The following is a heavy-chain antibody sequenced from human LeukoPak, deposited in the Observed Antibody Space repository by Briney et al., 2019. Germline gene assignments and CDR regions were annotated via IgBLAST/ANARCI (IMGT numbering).Heavy chain of an antibody. CDR3: AGRDANVNIVPTLFPFDY. J-gene: IGHJ4*02. CDR1: GFTFSSYW. D-gene: IGHD5-12*01. CDR2: IKQDGSEK. V-gene: IGHV3-7*03. Sequence: PGGSLRLSCAASGFTFSSYWMSWVRQAPGKGLEWVANIKQDGSEKYYVDSVKGRFTISRDNAKNSLYLQMNSLRAEDTAVYYCAGRDANVNIVPTLFPFDYWGQGTLVTVSS.